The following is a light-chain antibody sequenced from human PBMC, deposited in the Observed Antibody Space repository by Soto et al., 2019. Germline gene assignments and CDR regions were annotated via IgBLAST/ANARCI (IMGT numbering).Light chain of an antibody. J-gene: IGLJ2*01. CDR2: DDK. CDR3: QVWDTNSGAV. Sequence: SYELTQPPSASVAPGQTAIITCGGDNLQTKNVHWYQQRPGQAPVLVIYDDKKRPSGIPERFSGSSSGNLATLTLIRVESRDEADYYCQVWDTNSGAVFGGGTKLTVL. CDR1: NLQTKN. V-gene: IGLV3-21*02.